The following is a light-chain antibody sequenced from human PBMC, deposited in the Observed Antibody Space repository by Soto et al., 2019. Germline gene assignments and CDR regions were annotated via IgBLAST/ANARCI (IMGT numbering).Light chain of an antibody. CDR2: DVS. CDR3: CSYADSYPFV. V-gene: IGLV2-11*01. CDR1: SSDVGGYNY. Sequence: QSVLTQPRSVSGSPGQSVTISCTGTSSDVGGYNYVSWYQQHPGKAPKLMIYDVSKRPSGVPDRFSGSKSGNTASLTISGPQAEDEADYYCCSYADSYPFVFGTGTKVTVL. J-gene: IGLJ1*01.